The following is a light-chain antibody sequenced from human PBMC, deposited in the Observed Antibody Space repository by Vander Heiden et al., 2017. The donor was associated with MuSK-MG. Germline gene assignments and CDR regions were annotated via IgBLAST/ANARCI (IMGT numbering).Light chain of an antibody. CDR3: QVWDSSTVV. CDR1: NIGSKN. Sequence: SYELTQPLSVSVALGQTARITCGGNNIGSKNVHWYQQKPGQAPVVVIYRDSNRPSGIPERFSGSNSGNTATLTISRAQAGDEADYDCQVWDSSTVVFGGGTKLTVL. V-gene: IGLV3-9*01. CDR2: RDS. J-gene: IGLJ2*01.